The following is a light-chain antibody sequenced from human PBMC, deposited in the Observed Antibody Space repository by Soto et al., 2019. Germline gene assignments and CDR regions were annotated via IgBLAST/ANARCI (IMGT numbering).Light chain of an antibody. V-gene: IGKV3-20*01. Sequence: EFVLTQSPATLSLSPGERATLSCRASQSVSARFVGWYQQKPGQPPSLLIYATSSRATGIPDRFSGSGSGTDVSLSISRVEPSEFSLYFCQRFDNSPPYTFGQGTKLEIK. CDR2: ATS. J-gene: IGKJ2*01. CDR3: QRFDNSPPYT. CDR1: QSVSARF.